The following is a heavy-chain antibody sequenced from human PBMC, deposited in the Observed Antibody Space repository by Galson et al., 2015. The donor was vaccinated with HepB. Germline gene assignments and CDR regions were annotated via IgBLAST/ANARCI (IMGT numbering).Heavy chain of an antibody. D-gene: IGHD1-26*01. CDR3: TTGGIYSGSYYFDW. J-gene: IGHJ4*02. V-gene: IGHV1-69*04. CDR2: IIPVLDVI. Sequence: SVKVSCKASRGAFSSYAVNWVRQAPGQGLENMGRIIPVLDVINYAQKFQGRVTFTADKSTSTAFMDLSSLSSGDTAIYYCTTGGIYSGSYYFDWWGQGTLVTVSS. CDR1: RGAFSSYA.